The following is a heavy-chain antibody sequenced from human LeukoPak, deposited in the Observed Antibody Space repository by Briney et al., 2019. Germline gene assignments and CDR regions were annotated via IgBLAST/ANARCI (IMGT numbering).Heavy chain of an antibody. CDR1: GGSISSGNYY. Sequence: SETLSLTCTVSGGSISSGNYYWSWIRQPAGKGLEWIGRIYTSGSTNYNPSLKSRVTISVDTSKNQFSLKLSSVTAADTAVYYCARANFWSGYPFDYWGQGTLVTVSS. CDR3: ARANFWSGYPFDY. J-gene: IGHJ4*02. V-gene: IGHV4-61*02. D-gene: IGHD3-3*01. CDR2: IYTSGST.